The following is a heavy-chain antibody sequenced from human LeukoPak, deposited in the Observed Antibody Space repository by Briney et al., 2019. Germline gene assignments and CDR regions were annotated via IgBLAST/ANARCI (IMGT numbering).Heavy chain of an antibody. CDR1: GYSFTSYW. V-gene: IGHV5-51*01. D-gene: IGHD3-22*01. CDR3: ARRNTMIVVARQDAFDI. CDR2: IYPGDSDT. Sequence: GESLEISCRGSGYSFTSYWIGWVRQMPGKGLEWMGIIYPGDSDTRYSPSFQGQVTISADKSISTAYLQWSSLKASDTAMYYCARRNTMIVVARQDAFDIWGQGTVVTVSS. J-gene: IGHJ3*02.